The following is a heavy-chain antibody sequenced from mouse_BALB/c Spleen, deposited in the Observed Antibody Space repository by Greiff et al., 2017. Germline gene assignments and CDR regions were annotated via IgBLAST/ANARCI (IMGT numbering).Heavy chain of an antibody. Sequence: EVKLMESGGGLVKPGGSLKLSCAASGFTFSSNAMSWVGQSPEKRREWVAEISSGGSYTYYPDTVTGRFTISRDNAKNTLYLEMSSLRSEDTAMYYCAREGEDAMDYWGQGTSVTVSS. J-gene: IGHJ4*01. CDR2: ISSGGSYT. CDR1: GFTFSSNA. CDR3: AREGEDAMDY. V-gene: IGHV5-9-4*01.